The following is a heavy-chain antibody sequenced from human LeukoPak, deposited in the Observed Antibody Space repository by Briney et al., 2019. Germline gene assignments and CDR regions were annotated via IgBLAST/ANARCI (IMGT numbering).Heavy chain of an antibody. CDR2: INPNSGNT. CDR1: GYTFTSYD. J-gene: IGHJ6*03. V-gene: IGHV1-8*01. CDR3: AKGRYYFLYLDG. Sequence: ASVKVSCKASGYTFTSYDINWVRQATGQGLEWMGWINPNSGNTGYAQKFQGRVTMTRNTSISTAYMELSSLRSEDTAVYCCAKGRYYFLYLDGRGKGTTVPVS.